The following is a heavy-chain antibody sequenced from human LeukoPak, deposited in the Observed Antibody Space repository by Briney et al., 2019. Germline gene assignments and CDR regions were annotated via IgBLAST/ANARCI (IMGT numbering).Heavy chain of an antibody. CDR1: GFTFSTYS. V-gene: IGHV3-21*01. CDR3: ARSKVGYSSWYFDL. Sequence: GGSLRLSCTASGFTFSTYSMNWVRQAPGKGLEWVSSISSSSSYIYYADSVKGRFTISRDNAKNSLYLQMNSLRAEDTAVYYCARSKVGYSSWYFDLWGRGTLVTVSS. CDR2: ISSSSSYI. J-gene: IGHJ2*01. D-gene: IGHD5-12*01.